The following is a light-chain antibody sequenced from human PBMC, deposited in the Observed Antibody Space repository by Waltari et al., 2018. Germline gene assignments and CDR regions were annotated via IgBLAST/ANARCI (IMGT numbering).Light chain of an antibody. CDR2: KSS. Sequence: DIQMTQAPSLLSASVGDSVPITCRASQSISRLLAWYQQKPGQAPKMLLYKSSNLDSGVPSRFSGRGSGTEFTLTISSLQPDDFATYYCQEYSTSSLSFAGGTKVDI. CDR3: QEYSTSSLS. J-gene: IGKJ4*01. V-gene: IGKV1-5*03. CDR1: QSISRL.